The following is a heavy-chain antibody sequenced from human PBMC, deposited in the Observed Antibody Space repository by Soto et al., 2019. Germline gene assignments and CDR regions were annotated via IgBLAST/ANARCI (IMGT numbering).Heavy chain of an antibody. CDR1: GGSISSYY. Sequence: SETLSLTCTVSGGSISSYYWRWIRQPPGKGLEWIGYIYYSGCTNYNPSLKSRVTISVDTSKNQFSLKLSSVTAADTAVYYCARGHRYSVLFDPWGQGTLVTVSS. D-gene: IGHD3-9*01. J-gene: IGHJ5*02. CDR2: IYYSGCT. V-gene: IGHV4-59*01. CDR3: ARGHRYSVLFDP.